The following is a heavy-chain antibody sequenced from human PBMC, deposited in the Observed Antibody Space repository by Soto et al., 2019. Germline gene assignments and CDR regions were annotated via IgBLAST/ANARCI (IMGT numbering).Heavy chain of an antibody. CDR1: GFSLSSSGMR. CDR2: IDWDDDE. CDR3: ARQRGQLRGRYFDY. Sequence: GSGPTLVNPTHTLTLTCTFSGFSLSSSGMRVSWIRQPPGKALEWLARIDWDDDEFYRTSLKTRFTISKDTSKNQVVLTITNMDPADTATYYCARQRGQLRGRYFDYWGQGALVTVSS. V-gene: IGHV2-70*04. J-gene: IGHJ4*02. D-gene: IGHD1-26*01.